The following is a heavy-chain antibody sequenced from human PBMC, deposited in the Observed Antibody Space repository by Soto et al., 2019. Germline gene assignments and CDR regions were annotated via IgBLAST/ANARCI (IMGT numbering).Heavy chain of an antibody. CDR2: IKEDGSGK. D-gene: IGHD3-16*01. J-gene: IGHJ4*02. V-gene: IGHV3-7*03. Sequence: GSLRLSCTASGFTFSSYWMSWVRQAPGKGLGWVANIKEDGSGKYYVDSVKGRFSSSRDNARNSLYLQMNSLRVEDTAVYYCVRVGRLGGYWGQGALVTVSS. CDR1: GFTFSSYW. CDR3: VRVGRLGGY.